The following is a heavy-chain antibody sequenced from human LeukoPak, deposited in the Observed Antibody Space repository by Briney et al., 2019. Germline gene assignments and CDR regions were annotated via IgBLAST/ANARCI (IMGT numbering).Heavy chain of an antibody. D-gene: IGHD3-16*01. V-gene: IGHV1-2*02. CDR1: GYTFTGYY. Sequence: ASVMVSCKASGYTFTGYYMHWVRQAPGQGLEWMGWINPNSGGTNYAQKFQGRVTMTRDTSISTAYMELSRLRSDDTAVYYCARDQGGKTPIDYWGQGTLVTVSS. J-gene: IGHJ4*02. CDR3: ARDQGGKTPIDY. CDR2: INPNSGGT.